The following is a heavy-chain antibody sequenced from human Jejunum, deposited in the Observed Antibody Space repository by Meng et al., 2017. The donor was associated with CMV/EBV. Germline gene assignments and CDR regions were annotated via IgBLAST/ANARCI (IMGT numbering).Heavy chain of an antibody. D-gene: IGHD3-10*01. CDR2: IYQSGST. V-gene: IGHV4-59*01. CDR3: ARGQTVRGFEY. Sequence: TCTVSGGSLSVYYWNWIRQSPGKGLEWIGYIYQSGSTNYNPSLQSRVTMSVDTSKNQFSLKLSSVTAADTAVYYCARGQTVRGFEYWGQGTPVTVSS. CDR1: GGSLSVYY. J-gene: IGHJ4*02.